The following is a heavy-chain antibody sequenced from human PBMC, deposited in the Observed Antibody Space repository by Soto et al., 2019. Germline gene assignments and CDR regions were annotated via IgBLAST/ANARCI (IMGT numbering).Heavy chain of an antibody. CDR3: ARGVSNSGAYYTGPSAYDL. D-gene: IGHD3-10*01. CDR2: TVPVFDTS. V-gene: IGHV1-69*06. J-gene: IGHJ3*01. Sequence: QVQLVQSGAVVKKPGSSVEVSCKASGGTFNGYGISWVRQAPGQGIEWMGGTVPVFDTSKYAPRFQGRVTITADKSTSTAYMELSSVRSEDTAMYFCARGVSNSGAYYTGPSAYDLWGQGTLVIVSS. CDR1: GGTFNGYG.